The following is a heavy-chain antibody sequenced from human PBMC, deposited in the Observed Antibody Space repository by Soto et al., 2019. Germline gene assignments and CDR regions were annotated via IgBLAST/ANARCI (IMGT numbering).Heavy chain of an antibody. CDR3: ALMTTLTPDSDY. CDR2: IYWDDDK. Sequence: QITLKESGPTLVKPTQTLTLTCTFSGFSLSTSGVGVGWIRQPPGKALEWLALIYWDDDKRYSPSLKSRLTNTKDTSKNQVVLTMTKMDPVDTATYYFALMTTLTPDSDYWGQGTLVTVSS. V-gene: IGHV2-5*02. CDR1: GFSLSTSGVG. J-gene: IGHJ4*02. D-gene: IGHD4-4*01.